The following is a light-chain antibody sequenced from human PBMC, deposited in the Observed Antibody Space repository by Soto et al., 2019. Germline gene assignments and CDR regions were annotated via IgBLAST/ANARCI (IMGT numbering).Light chain of an antibody. J-gene: IGKJ2*01. CDR2: LGS. Sequence: DIVMTQSPLSLPVTPGEPASISCRSSQSLLHSNGYNYLDWYLQKPGQSPQLLIYLGSNRASGVPYMFSGSGSGTDFTLKISRVEAEDVGVYYCMQALQTRYTFGQGTKLEIK. CDR1: QSLLHSNGYNY. CDR3: MQALQTRYT. V-gene: IGKV2-28*01.